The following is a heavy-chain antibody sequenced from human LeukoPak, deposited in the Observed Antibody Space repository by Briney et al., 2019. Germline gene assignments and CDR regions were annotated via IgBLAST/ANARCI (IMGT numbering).Heavy chain of an antibody. Sequence: SETLSLTCTVSGVSISSTGYYWGWIRQPPGKGLEWIGTLYYSGSSYPNPSLKSRVTILVDTSKSQFSLRLSSVTAADTAVYYCARARAGITCDNWGQGTQVTVSS. CDR2: LYYSGSS. CDR3: ARARAGITCDN. CDR1: GVSISSTGYY. D-gene: IGHD3-10*01. J-gene: IGHJ4*02. V-gene: IGHV4-39*07.